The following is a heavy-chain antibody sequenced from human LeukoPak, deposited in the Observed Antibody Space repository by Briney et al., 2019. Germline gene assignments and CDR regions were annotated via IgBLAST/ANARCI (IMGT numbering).Heavy chain of an antibody. D-gene: IGHD3-10*01. CDR2: IYHSGST. Sequence: SETLSLTCAVSGASISSHAWWTWVRQPPGKGLEWIGEIYHSGSTLFNPTLRSRVSISVDKSNNRFSLQLSSVTAADTAVYYCASRRELTGEPYWGQGTLVSVSS. J-gene: IGHJ4*02. CDR3: ASRRELTGEPY. CDR1: GASISSHAW. V-gene: IGHV4-4*02.